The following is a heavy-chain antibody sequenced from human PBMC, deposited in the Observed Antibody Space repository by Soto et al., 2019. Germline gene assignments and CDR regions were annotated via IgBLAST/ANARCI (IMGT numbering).Heavy chain of an antibody. Sequence: GASVKVSCKVSGYTLTELSMHWVRQAPGKGLEWMGGFDPEDGETIYAQKFQGRVTMTEDTSTDTAHMELSSLRSEDTAVYYCATDSSGGLGNYYYYGMDVWGQGTTVTVAS. D-gene: IGHD3-22*01. J-gene: IGHJ6*02. CDR1: GYTLTELS. CDR3: ATDSSGGLGNYYYYGMDV. V-gene: IGHV1-24*01. CDR2: FDPEDGET.